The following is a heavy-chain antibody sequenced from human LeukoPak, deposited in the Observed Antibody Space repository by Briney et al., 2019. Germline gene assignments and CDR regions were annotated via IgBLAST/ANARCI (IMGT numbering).Heavy chain of an antibody. CDR2: MKYDGSEI. CDR1: AFTFSSYW. Sequence: PGGSLRLSCAASAFTFSSYWMSWVRQAPGKGLEWVANMKYDGSEIHYVDSVKGRFTISRDNAKNSLYLQMNSLRVEGTAVYFCVREGTVTPYNFDYWGQGTLVTVSS. J-gene: IGHJ4*02. CDR3: VREGTVTPYNFDY. V-gene: IGHV3-7*01. D-gene: IGHD4-17*01.